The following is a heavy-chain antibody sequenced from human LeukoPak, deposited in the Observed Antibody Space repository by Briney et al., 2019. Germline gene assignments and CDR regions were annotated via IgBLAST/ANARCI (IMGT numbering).Heavy chain of an antibody. D-gene: IGHD2-15*01. Sequence: GGSLRLFCAPSVFTLSSHWTSCVRNAREEGHEWVANIKRDGREKYYVDCVKGRFTISRDNAKNSLYLQMNSLRAEDTAVYYCARERSPFCSGGSCYSDYWGQGTLVTVSS. V-gene: IGHV3-7*01. CDR3: ARERSPFCSGGSCYSDY. CDR2: IKRDGREK. CDR1: VFTLSSHW. J-gene: IGHJ4*02.